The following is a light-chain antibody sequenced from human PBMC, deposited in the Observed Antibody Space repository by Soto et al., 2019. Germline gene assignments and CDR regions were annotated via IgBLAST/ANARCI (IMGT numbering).Light chain of an antibody. CDR1: SSDVGGYNY. V-gene: IGLV2-8*01. CDR3: SSYAGSSNV. Sequence: QSVLTQPPSASGSPGQSVAISCTGTSSDVGGYNYVSWYQQHPGKAPKLMIYEVNKRPSGVPDRFSGSKSGNTASLTVSGLQAEDEADYYCSSYAGSSNVFATGTKV. J-gene: IGLJ1*01. CDR2: EVN.